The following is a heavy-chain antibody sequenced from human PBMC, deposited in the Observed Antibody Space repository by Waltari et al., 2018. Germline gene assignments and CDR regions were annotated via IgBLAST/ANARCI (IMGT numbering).Heavy chain of an antibody. Sequence: QVQLEESGGGLVNPGGSLRLSCAASGFSFSDYYMTWIRQAPGKGLGWVAYISSGDNIVYHADSVNGRFTISRDNAKNSVFLQMKSLGVEDTAVYYCARAREHSYDFWNGYSFYFDHWGQGALVTVSS. V-gene: IGHV3-11*01. CDR1: GFSFSDYY. D-gene: IGHD3-3*01. J-gene: IGHJ4*02. CDR3: ARAREHSYDFWNGYSFYFDH. CDR2: ISSGDNIV.